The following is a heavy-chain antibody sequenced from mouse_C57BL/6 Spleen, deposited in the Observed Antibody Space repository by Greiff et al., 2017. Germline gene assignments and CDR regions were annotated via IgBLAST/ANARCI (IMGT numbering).Heavy chain of an antibody. J-gene: IGHJ2*01. CDR3: ARESLRNWDYFDY. Sequence: EVQLVESEGGLVQPGSSMKLSCTASGFTFSDYYMAWVRQVPEKGLEWVANINYDGSSTYYLDSLKSRFIISRDNAKNILYLQMSSLKSEDTATYYCARESLRNWDYFDYWGQGTTLTVSS. D-gene: IGHD4-1*01. V-gene: IGHV5-16*01. CDR1: GFTFSDYY. CDR2: INYDGSST.